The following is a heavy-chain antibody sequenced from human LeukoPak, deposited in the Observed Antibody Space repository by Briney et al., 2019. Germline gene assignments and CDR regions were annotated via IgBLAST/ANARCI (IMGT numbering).Heavy chain of an antibody. Sequence: ASVKVSCTASGYTFTSYDINWVRQATGQGLEWMGWMNPNSGNTGYAQKFQGRVTMTRNTSISTAYMELSSLRSEDTAVYYCARRLMVRGVYDYWGQGTLVTVSS. CDR2: MNPNSGNT. J-gene: IGHJ4*02. V-gene: IGHV1-8*01. CDR1: GYTFTSYD. D-gene: IGHD3-10*01. CDR3: ARRLMVRGVYDY.